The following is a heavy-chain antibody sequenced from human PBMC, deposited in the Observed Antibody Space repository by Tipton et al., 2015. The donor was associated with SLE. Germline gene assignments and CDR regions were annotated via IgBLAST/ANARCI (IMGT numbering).Heavy chain of an antibody. J-gene: IGHJ4*02. CDR1: GGSITSYY. CDR3: AGDFGVVKIDY. Sequence: LRLSCTFSGGSITSYYWSWIRQPPGKGLEWIGYIYYSGSTNYNPSLKSRVTMSVDTSRDQFSLKLSSVTAADTAVYYCAGDFGVVKIDYWGQGTLVTVSS. CDR2: IYYSGST. D-gene: IGHD3-3*01. V-gene: IGHV4-59*01.